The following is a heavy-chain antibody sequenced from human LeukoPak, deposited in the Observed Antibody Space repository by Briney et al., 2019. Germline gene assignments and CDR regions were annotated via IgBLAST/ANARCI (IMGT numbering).Heavy chain of an antibody. CDR1: GGSINNYY. CDR2: IYYSGIT. D-gene: IGHD3-22*01. Sequence: SETLSLTCTVSGGSINNYYWSWIRQPPGRGLEWIGQIYYSGITSYNPSLKSRVTVSVETPKNQFSLRLNSVTAADTAVYYCARPYYYDSRIDPWGQGILVTVSS. J-gene: IGHJ5*02. CDR3: ARPYYYDSRIDP. V-gene: IGHV4-59*08.